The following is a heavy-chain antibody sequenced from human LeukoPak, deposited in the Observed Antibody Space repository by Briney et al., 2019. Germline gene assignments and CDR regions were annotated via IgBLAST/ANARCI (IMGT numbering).Heavy chain of an antibody. CDR3: ARASKYYGSGSYYKALYYYYGMDV. V-gene: IGHV1-18*01. D-gene: IGHD3-10*01. J-gene: IGHJ6*02. CDR2: ITAYNGNT. Sequence: ASVKVSCKASGYTFTSYGISWVRQAPGQGLEGMGWITAYNGNTNDAQKLHGRVTMTTDTSTSAAYMELRSLRSDATAVYYCARASKYYGSGSYYKALYYYYGMDVWGQGTTVTVSS. CDR1: GYTFTSYG.